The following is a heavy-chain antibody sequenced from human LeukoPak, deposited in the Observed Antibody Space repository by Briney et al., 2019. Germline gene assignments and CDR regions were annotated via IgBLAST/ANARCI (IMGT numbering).Heavy chain of an antibody. CDR2: MNPNSGNT. V-gene: IGHV1-8*02. D-gene: IGHD3-22*01. Sequence: ASVKVSCKASGYTFTSYDINWVRQATGQGLEWMGWMNPNSGNTGYAQKFQGRVTMTGDTSISTAYMELTRLTSDDTAVYYCARGTYYDSSAYSGVRLFDYWGQGTLVTVSS. J-gene: IGHJ4*02. CDR3: ARGTYYDSSAYSGVRLFDY. CDR1: GYTFTSYD.